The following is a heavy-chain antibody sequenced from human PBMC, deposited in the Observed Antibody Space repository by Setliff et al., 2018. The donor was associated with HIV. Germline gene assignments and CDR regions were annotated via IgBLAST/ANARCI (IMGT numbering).Heavy chain of an antibody. D-gene: IGHD2-2*01. CDR2: IYYSGNP. V-gene: IGHV4-31*03. CDR3: ARGFDYAQRPPLYYFDY. Sequence: SETLSLTCTVSSGSISSNSFYWSWIRQHPGKGLEWIGYIYYSGNPFYNPSLRSRVTISLDTSKNQFSLKLSSVTAADTAVYYCARGFDYAQRPPLYYFDYWGQGTLVTVSS. CDR1: SGSISSNSFY. J-gene: IGHJ4*02.